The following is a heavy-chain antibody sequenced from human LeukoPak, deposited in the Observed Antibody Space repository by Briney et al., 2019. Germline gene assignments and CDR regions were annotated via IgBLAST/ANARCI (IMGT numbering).Heavy chain of an antibody. CDR2: ISWDGTNI. J-gene: IGHJ4*02. Sequence: HTGGSLRLSCTTSGFIFEEFAMHWVRQAPGQGLEWVSLISWDGTNIYYADSVKGRFSISRDNYKNSLYLEMNSLRPEDTAFYYCAKGAPNYYYDSSGSYEYYFDYWGQGALVTVSS. CDR1: GFIFEEFA. CDR3: AKGAPNYYYDSSGSYEYYFDY. V-gene: IGHV3-43D*03. D-gene: IGHD3-22*01.